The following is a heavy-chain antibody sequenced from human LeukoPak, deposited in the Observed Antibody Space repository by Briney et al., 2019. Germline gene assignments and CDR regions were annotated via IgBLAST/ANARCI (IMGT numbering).Heavy chain of an antibody. CDR2: IYRSGST. CDR3: ARGTIIAARHVSFDP. D-gene: IGHD6-6*01. Sequence: SETLSLTCTVSGYSISSGYYWGWIRQPPGKGLEWIGSIYRSGSTYYNPSLKSRVTISVDTSKNRFSLKLSSVTAADTAVYYCARGTIIAARHVSFDPWGQGTLVTVSS. V-gene: IGHV4-38-2*02. CDR1: GYSISSGYY. J-gene: IGHJ5*02.